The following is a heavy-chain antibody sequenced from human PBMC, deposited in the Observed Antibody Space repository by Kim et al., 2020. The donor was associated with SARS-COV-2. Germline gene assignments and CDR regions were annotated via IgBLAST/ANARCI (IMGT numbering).Heavy chain of an antibody. J-gene: IGHJ6*04. CDR1: GGSISSGGYY. Sequence: SETLSLTCTVSGGSISSGGYYWSWIRQHPGKGLEWIGYIYYSGSTYYNPSLKSRVTISVDTSKNQFSLKLSSVTAADTAVYYCARAKVDTAMVGSGVYYYYGMDVWGKGTTVTVSS. V-gene: IGHV4-31*03. CDR3: ARAKVDTAMVGSGVYYYYGMDV. D-gene: IGHD5-18*01. CDR2: IYYSGST.